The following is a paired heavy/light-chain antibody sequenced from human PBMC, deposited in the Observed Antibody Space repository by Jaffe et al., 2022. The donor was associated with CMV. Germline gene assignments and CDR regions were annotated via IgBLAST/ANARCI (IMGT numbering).Light chain of an antibody. CDR3: QHYNNYSFFT. Sequence: DIQMTQSPSTLSASVGDRVTITCRASQNINLWLAWYQQKPGKAPKLLIYKASSLESGVPSRFSGGGSGTEFTLTISSLQPDDFATYYCQHYNNYSFFTFGPGTKVDVK. CDR2: KAS. CDR1: QNINLW. V-gene: IGKV1-5*03. J-gene: IGKJ3*01.
Heavy chain of an antibody. CDR1: GFTFGDYG. CDR3: TRLQYLRGYVDY. Sequence: EVQLVESGGGLVKPGRSLRLSCSASGFTFGDYGMSWFRQAPGKGLEWVGFIRSKPYGGTTEYAASVKGRFTISRDDSKSIAYLQMNGLKTEDTALFYCTRLQYLRGYVDYWGQGALVTVSS. J-gene: IGHJ4*02. D-gene: IGHD6-25*01. V-gene: IGHV3-49*05. CDR2: IRSKPYGGTT.